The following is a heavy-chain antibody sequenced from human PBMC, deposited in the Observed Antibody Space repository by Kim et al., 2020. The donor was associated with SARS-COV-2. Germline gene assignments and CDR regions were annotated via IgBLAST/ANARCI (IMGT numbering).Heavy chain of an antibody. J-gene: IGHJ2*01. V-gene: IGHV3-33*01. CDR3: ARDRVVAGLNWYFDL. Sequence: GGSLRLSCAASGFTFSSYGMHWVRQAPGKGLEWVAVIWYDGSDKFYTDSVKGLFTISRDNSKNTLYLQMNSLRAEDTAVYYCARDRVVAGLNWYFDLWGRGTLVTVSS. D-gene: IGHD6-19*01. CDR2: IWYDGSDK. CDR1: GFTFSSYG.